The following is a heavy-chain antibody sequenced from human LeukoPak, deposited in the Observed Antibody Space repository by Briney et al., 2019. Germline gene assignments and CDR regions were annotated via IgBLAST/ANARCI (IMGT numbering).Heavy chain of an antibody. D-gene: IGHD6-19*01. CDR2: INPNRGGS. CDR3: ARGKAVAGPFVY. J-gene: IGHJ4*02. Sequence: ASVKVSCQASGYTFTDYYMHWVRQAPGQRLEGMGWINPNRGGSNYAQKFQGRVTMTRDSSISTAYMELSSPRAEDAAVYFCARGKAVAGPFVYWGQGTLVTVSS. CDR1: GYTFTDYY. V-gene: IGHV1-2*02.